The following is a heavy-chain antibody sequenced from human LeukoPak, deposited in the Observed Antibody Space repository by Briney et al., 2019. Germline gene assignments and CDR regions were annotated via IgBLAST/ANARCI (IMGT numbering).Heavy chain of an antibody. CDR2: IYYSGST. V-gene: IGHV4-59*13. Sequence: SETLSLTCTVSGGSISSYYWSWIRQPPGKGLEWIGYIYYSGSTNYNPSLKRRVTISVDTFKNQFSLKLSSVTAADTAVYYCAGGSAAGRYYYYYMDVWGKGTTVTVSS. D-gene: IGHD6-13*01. J-gene: IGHJ6*03. CDR3: AGGSAAGRYYYYYMDV. CDR1: GGSISSYY.